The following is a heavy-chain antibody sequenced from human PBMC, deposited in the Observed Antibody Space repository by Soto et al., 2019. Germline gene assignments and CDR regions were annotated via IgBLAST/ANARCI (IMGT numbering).Heavy chain of an antibody. Sequence: ASVKVSCKASGYTFTGYYMHWVRQAPGQGLEWMRWINPNSGGTNYAQKFQGRVTMTRDTSISTAYMELSRLRSDDTAVYYCARDTNRRLEFDPWGQGTLVTVSS. CDR2: INPNSGGT. CDR1: GYTFTGYY. CDR3: ARDTNRRLEFDP. J-gene: IGHJ5*02. V-gene: IGHV1-2*02. D-gene: IGHD1-1*01.